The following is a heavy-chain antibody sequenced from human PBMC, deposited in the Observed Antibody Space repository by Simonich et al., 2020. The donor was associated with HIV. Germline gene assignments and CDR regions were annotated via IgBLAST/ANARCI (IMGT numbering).Heavy chain of an antibody. V-gene: IGHV4-34*01. J-gene: IGHJ4*02. CDR3: ARYTGMAGFDY. Sequence: QEQLRQWGAGLLKPSEPLSLTCAVYGESFSGYYWSWIRQPPGKGLEWIGEINHSGSTNYFPSPKSRVIISEDTSKNQFSLKLSSVTATDTAVYYCARYTGMAGFDYWGQGTLVTVSS. CDR2: INHSGST. D-gene: IGHD5-18*01. CDR1: GESFSGYY.